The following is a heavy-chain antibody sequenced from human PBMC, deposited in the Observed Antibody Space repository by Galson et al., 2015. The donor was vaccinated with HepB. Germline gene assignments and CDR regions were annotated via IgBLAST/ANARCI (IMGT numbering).Heavy chain of an antibody. CDR2: IIPIFATA. CDR3: AREQGQLWLRERWFDP. V-gene: IGHV1-69*13. Sequence: SVKVSCKASGGTFSSYAISWVRQAPGQGLEWMGGIIPIFATANYAQKFQGRVTITADESTSTAYMELSSLRSEDTAVYYCAREQGQLWLRERWFDPWGQGTLVIVSS. CDR1: GGTFSSYA. J-gene: IGHJ5*02. D-gene: IGHD5-18*01.